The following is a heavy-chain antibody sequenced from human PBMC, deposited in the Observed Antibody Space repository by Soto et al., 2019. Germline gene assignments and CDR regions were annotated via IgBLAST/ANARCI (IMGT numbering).Heavy chain of an antibody. CDR2: ISSSSSYI. D-gene: IGHD6-19*01. V-gene: IGHV3-21*01. J-gene: IGHJ4*02. Sequence: EVQLVESGGGLVKPGGSLRLSCAASGFTFSSYSMNWVRQAPGKGLEWVSSISSSSSYIYYADSVKGRFTISRDNAKKSLYLQMNSLRAEDTAVYYCASWDSRGWTREYWGQGTLVTVSS. CDR1: GFTFSSYS. CDR3: ASWDSRGWTREY.